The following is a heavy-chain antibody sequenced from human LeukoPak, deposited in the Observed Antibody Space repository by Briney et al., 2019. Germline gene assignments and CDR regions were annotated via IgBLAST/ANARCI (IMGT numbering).Heavy chain of an antibody. V-gene: IGHV1-69-2*01. Sequence: GATVTVSYKSSVYTFNDYYIHWVRQAPGGGGQGLGRVDPEDGKAVYSENLQGRVTITPPSSSDSTYIFLRTLTSEDTAFYATSGRSSLAFDVWGQGTVVTVSS. D-gene: IGHD3-10*01. J-gene: IGHJ3*01. CDR2: VDPEDGKA. CDR1: VYTFNDYY. CDR3: SGRSSLAFDV.